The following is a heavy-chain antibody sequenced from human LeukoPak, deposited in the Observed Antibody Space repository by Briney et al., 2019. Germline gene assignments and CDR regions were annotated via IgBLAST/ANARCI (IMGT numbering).Heavy chain of an antibody. CDR1: GGSFSGYY. CDR2: INHSGST. J-gene: IGHJ3*02. Sequence: SEPLSLTCAVYGGSFSGYYWSWIRQPPGKGLEWIGEINHSGSTNYSPSLKSRVTISVDTSKNQFSLKLSSVTAADTAVYYCARLPVDYGDAFDIWGQGTMVTVSS. D-gene: IGHD4-17*01. V-gene: IGHV4-34*01. CDR3: ARLPVDYGDAFDI.